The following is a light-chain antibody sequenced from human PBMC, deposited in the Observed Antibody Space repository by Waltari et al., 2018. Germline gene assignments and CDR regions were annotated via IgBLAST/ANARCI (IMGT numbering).Light chain of an antibody. V-gene: IGKV1-33*01. CDR3: QQFHSLLT. Sequence: DIQMTQSPSSLSASVGDSVTITCQASQDINNYLNWYQQKPGKAPKLLIYDEANLETGVPSRFSGSGSGTTFTFTISSLQPEDIATYYCQQFHSLLTFGGGTKVEIK. CDR1: QDINNY. J-gene: IGKJ4*01. CDR2: DEA.